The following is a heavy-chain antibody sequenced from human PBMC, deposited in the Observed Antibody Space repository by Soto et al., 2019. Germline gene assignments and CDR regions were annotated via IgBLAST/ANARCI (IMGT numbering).Heavy chain of an antibody. J-gene: IGHJ4*02. D-gene: IGHD6-13*01. CDR1: GYTFTSYG. V-gene: IGHV1-18*01. CDR3: ARHVGSSWHFDY. Sequence: ASVKVSCKASGYTFTSYGISWVRQAPGQGLEWMGWISAYSGSTNYAQKLQGRVTMTTDTSTSTAYMELRSLRSDDTAVYYCARHVGSSWHFDYWGQGALVTVSS. CDR2: ISAYSGST.